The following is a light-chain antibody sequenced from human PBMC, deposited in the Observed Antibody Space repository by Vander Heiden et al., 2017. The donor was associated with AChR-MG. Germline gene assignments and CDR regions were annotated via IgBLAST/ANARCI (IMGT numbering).Light chain of an antibody. J-gene: IGLJ3*02. Sequence: QSVLTQPPSASGSPWQRVTISCSGSSSNIGSNTVNWYQQLPGMAPKLLIYNNYQRPSGVPDRFSGSKSGTSASLAISGLQSEDEADYYCAAWDDRLHGWVFGGGTKLTVL. V-gene: IGLV1-44*01. CDR2: NNY. CDR3: AAWDDRLHGWV. CDR1: SSNIGSNT.